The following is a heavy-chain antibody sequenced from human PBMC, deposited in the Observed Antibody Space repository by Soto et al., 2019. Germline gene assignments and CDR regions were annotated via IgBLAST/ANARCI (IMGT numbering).Heavy chain of an antibody. CDR2: ISYDGSNK. CDR3: AAHDFWSGYAIDY. D-gene: IGHD3-3*01. Sequence: GGSLRLSCAASGFTFSTYSMNWVRQAPGKGLEWVAVISYDGSNKYYADSVKGRFTISGDNSKNTLYLQMNSLRAEDTAVYYCAAHDFWSGYAIDYWGQGTLVTVSS. J-gene: IGHJ4*02. CDR1: GFTFSTYS. V-gene: IGHV3-30*03.